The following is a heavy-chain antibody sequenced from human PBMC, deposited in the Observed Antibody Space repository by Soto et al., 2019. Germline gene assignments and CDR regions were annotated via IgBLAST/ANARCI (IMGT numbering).Heavy chain of an antibody. CDR2: ISYSGST. CDR3: ARHLLLYYYDSSGYYLRDAFDI. Sequence: SEILSLTCTVSGGSISSYYWSWIRQPPGKGLEWIGYISYSGSTNYNPSLKSRVTISVDTSKNQFSLKLSSVTAADTAVYYCARHLLLYYYDSSGYYLRDAFDIWGQGTMVT. CDR1: GGSISSYY. V-gene: IGHV4-59*08. J-gene: IGHJ3*02. D-gene: IGHD3-22*01.